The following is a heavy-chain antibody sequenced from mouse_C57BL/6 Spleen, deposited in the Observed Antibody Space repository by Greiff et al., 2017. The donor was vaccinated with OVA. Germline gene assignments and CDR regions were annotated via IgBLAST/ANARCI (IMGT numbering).Heavy chain of an antibody. V-gene: IGHV1-15*01. Sequence: VQLQQSGAELVRPGASVTLSCKASGYTFTDYEMHWVKQTPVHGLEWIGAIDPETGGTAYNQKFKGKAILTADKSSSTAYMELRSLTSEDSAVYYCTRRDYYYGSSLYYAMDYWGQGTSVTVSS. J-gene: IGHJ4*01. D-gene: IGHD1-1*01. CDR2: IDPETGGT. CDR3: TRRDYYYGSSLYYAMDY. CDR1: GYTFTDYE.